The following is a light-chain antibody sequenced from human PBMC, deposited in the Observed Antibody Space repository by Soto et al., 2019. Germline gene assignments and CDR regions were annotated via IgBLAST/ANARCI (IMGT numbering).Light chain of an antibody. CDR1: S. CDR3: SSYGGDITFV. Sequence: QSVLTPPASVSGSPGQSITISCTGTSVSWYQHYPGKAPKLIIYTDDKRPPEISNRFSGSRSGNTASLTIFGLQPEDYDDYYCSSYGGDITFVCGSGTKVTVL. CDR2: TDD. V-gene: IGLV2-23*01. J-gene: IGLJ1*01.